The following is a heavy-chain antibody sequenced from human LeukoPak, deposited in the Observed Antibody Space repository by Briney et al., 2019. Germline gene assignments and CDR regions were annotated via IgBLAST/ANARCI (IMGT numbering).Heavy chain of an antibody. CDR1: GFTFSTYG. V-gene: IGHV3-30*02. CDR3: ARAAKWELDFDY. D-gene: IGHD1-26*01. J-gene: IGHJ4*02. CDR2: IRSDGSNE. Sequence: GGSLRLSCAASGFTFSTYGIHWVRQAPGKGLEWVAFIRSDGSNEYYADSVKGRFTISRDNSKNTLFLQMNSLRVEDTAVYYCARAAKWELDFDYWGQGTLVTVSS.